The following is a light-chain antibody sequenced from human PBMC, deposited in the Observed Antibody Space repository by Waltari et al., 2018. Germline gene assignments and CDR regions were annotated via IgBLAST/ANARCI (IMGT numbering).Light chain of an antibody. J-gene: IGLJ3*02. Sequence: QSVLTQPPSVSGAPGQRVTISCTGSSSNIGAGSAVHWYQQLPGTAPKLLNYKNNKRPSGVPDRFSGSKSGTSASLAITGLQAEDEADYYCQSYDLSLSGSRVFGGGTKLTVL. CDR1: SSNIGAGSA. CDR3: QSYDLSLSGSRV. V-gene: IGLV1-40*01. CDR2: KNN.